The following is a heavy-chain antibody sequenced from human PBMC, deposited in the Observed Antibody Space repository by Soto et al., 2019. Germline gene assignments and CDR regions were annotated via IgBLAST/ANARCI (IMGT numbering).Heavy chain of an antibody. Sequence: GESLKISCKGSGYNFTTFWIGWVRQMPGKGLEWMGIIYPGDSETKYSPDFEGQVTISADRSTNTAYLQWRSLRASDTAMYYCARLGFPGAIYFDSWVLGTLVTVSS. CDR1: GYNFTTFW. CDR2: IYPGDSET. V-gene: IGHV5-51*01. CDR3: ARLGFPGAIYFDS. J-gene: IGHJ4*02.